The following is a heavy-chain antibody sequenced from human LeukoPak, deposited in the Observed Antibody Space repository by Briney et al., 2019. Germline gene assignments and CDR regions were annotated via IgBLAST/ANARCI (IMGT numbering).Heavy chain of an antibody. CDR3: ARRGSSWCFDY. Sequence: GGSLRLSCAASGFTVSSNYMSWVRRAPRKGLEWVSVIYSGGTTYYADSVKGRFTISRDNSKNTLYLQMNSLRAEDTAVYYCARRGSSWCFDYWGQGTLVTVSS. V-gene: IGHV3-53*01. CDR2: IYSGGTT. CDR1: GFTVSSNY. J-gene: IGHJ4*02. D-gene: IGHD6-13*01.